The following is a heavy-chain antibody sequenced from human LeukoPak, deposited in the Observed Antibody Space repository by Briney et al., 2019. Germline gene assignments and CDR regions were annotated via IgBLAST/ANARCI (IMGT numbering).Heavy chain of an antibody. D-gene: IGHD6-6*01. V-gene: IGHV4-34*01. Sequence: SETLSLTCAVYGGSFSGYYWSWIRQPPGKGLEWIGEINHSGSTNYNPSLKSRVTISVDTSKNQLSLKLSSVTAADTAVYYCARGRGYSSSSGDYWGQGTLVTVSS. CDR2: INHSGST. CDR1: GGSFSGYY. CDR3: ARGRGYSSSSGDY. J-gene: IGHJ4*02.